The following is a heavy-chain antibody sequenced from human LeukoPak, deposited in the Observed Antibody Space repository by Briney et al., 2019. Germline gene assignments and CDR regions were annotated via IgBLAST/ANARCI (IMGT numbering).Heavy chain of an antibody. CDR2: ISAYNGNT. J-gene: IGHJ3*02. Sequence: ASVKASCKASGYTFTSYGISWVRQAPGQGLEWMGWISAYNGNTNYAQKLQGRVTMTTDTSTSTAYMELSRLRSDDTAVYYCARDMIVVVIKGAADAFDIWGQGTMVTVSS. D-gene: IGHD3-22*01. CDR3: ARDMIVVVIKGAADAFDI. CDR1: GYTFTSYG. V-gene: IGHV1-18*01.